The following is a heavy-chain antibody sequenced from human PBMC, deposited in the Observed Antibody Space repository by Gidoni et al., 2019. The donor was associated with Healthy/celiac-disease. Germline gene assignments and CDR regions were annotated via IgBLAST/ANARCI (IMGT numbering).Heavy chain of an antibody. CDR1: GYTFTSYG. J-gene: IGHJ4*02. D-gene: IGHD1-26*01. CDR3: AILRGVIGGEGVQGGLNFDY. V-gene: IGHV1-18*01. CDR2: ISAYNGNT. Sequence: QVQLVQSGAEVKKPGASVKVSCKVSGYTFTSYGISWVRQAPGQGLEWMGWISAYNGNTTYEQKLQGRVTRTTDTSTSTAYMELRSLRSDDTAGYYGAILRGVIGGEGVQGGLNFDYWGQGTLVTVSS.